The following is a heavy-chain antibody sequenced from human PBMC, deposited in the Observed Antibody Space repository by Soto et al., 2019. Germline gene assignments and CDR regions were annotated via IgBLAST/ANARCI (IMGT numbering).Heavy chain of an antibody. CDR1: GYTFTSFG. V-gene: IGHV1-18*01. J-gene: IGHJ6*02. CDR2: ISGYNGNT. CDR3: ASPTDFYYYAMDV. Sequence: QVQLVQSGADVKKPGASVKVSCKASGYTFTSFGINWVRQAPGQGLEWMGWISGYNGNTNYAQNLEYRVTMTRDTSTSTAYMELRSLRSDDTAVYYCASPTDFYYYAMDVWGQGTTVTVSS.